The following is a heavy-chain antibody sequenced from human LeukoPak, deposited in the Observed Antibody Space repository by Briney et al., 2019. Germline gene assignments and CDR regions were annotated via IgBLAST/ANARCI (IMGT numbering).Heavy chain of an antibody. J-gene: IGHJ4*02. Sequence: RPGRSLRLSCAASGFTFSSYAMHWVRQAPGKGLEWVAVISYDGSNKYYADSVKGRFTISRENSKNTLYLQMNRLRAEDTAVYYCARSLWFGELLNPLDYWGQGTLVTVSS. D-gene: IGHD3-10*01. CDR1: GFTFSSYA. V-gene: IGHV3-30*04. CDR3: ARSLWFGELLNPLDY. CDR2: ISYDGSNK.